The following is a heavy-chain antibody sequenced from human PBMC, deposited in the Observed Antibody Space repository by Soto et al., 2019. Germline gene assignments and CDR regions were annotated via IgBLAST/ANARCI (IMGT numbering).Heavy chain of an antibody. V-gene: IGHV1-69*13. CDR3: ARACDYSHYYYGMDV. CDR1: GDTLSRYA. J-gene: IGHJ6*02. CDR2: IIPIFGTA. D-gene: IGHD5-12*01. Sequence: GTSVKVSCKASGDTLSRYAISWVRQAPGQGLEWMGGIIPIFGTANYAQKFQGRVTITADESTSTAYMELSSLRSEDTAVYYCARACDYSHYYYGMDVWGQGTTVTVSS.